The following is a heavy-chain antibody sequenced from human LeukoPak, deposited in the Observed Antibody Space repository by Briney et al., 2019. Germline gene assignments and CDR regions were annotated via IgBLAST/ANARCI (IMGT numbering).Heavy chain of an antibody. CDR1: GGSISSGDYY. Sequence: SETLSLTCTVSGGSISSGDYYWSWIRQPPGKGLEWIGYIYYSGRTYYNPSLKSRVTISVDTSKNQFSLKLSSVTAADTAVYYCAREGAAYCGGDCYDWGQGTLVTVSS. CDR3: AREGAAYCGGDCYD. J-gene: IGHJ4*02. V-gene: IGHV4-30-4*01. CDR2: IYYSGRT. D-gene: IGHD2-21*02.